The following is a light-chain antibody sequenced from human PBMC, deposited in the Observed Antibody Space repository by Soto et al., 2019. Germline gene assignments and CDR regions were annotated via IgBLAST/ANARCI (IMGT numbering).Light chain of an antibody. CDR2: DAS. CDR3: QQYGDWPPA. V-gene: IGKV3-20*01. Sequence: EIVLTQSPGTLSLSPGERATLSCRASQSVSSSYLAWYQQKPGQAPRLLIYDASNRSTGVPARFSGSGSGTEFSLTISSLQSEDFAVYYCQQYGDWPPAFGGGTKVDVK. CDR1: QSVSSSY. J-gene: IGKJ4*01.